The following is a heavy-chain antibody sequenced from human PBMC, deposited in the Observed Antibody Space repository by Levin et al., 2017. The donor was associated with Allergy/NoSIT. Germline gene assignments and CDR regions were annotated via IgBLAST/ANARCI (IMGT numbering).Heavy chain of an antibody. D-gene: IGHD2-8*01. CDR1: GYTFSGFY. J-gene: IGHJ4*02. CDR3: ARDKQVSADY. Sequence: GASVKVSCRPSGYTFSGFYLHWVRQAPGQGLEWVGRIDPNSGGTNYAQMFRGRITMTRDTSISTAYMELNSLTSDDTAVYYCARDKQVSADYWGQGTLVTVSS. V-gene: IGHV1-2*06. CDR2: IDPNSGGT.